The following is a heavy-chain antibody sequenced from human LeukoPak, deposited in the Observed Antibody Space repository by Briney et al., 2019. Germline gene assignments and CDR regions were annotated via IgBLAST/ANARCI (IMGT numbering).Heavy chain of an antibody. CDR2: IIPILGIA. CDR1: GGTFSSYA. V-gene: IGHV1-69*04. J-gene: IGHJ6*02. Sequence: ASVKVSCKASGGTFSSYAISWVRQAPGQGLEWMGRIIPILGIANYAQKFQGRVTITADKSTSTAYMELSSLRSEDTAVYYCARGGSSLYYYYGMDVWGQGTTVTVSS. CDR3: ARGGSSLYYYYGMDV.